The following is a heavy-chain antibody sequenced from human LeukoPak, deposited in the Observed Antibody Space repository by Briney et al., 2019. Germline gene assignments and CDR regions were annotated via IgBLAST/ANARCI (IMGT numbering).Heavy chain of an antibody. CDR2: IGSDGSDK. CDR3: AKEGYGDYAAFDI. Sequence: GGSLRLSCAASGFNFTNYVMHWVRQAPGKGLEWVSFIGSDGSDKHYADSVKGRLTISRDNSKNTLYLQMNSLRAEDTAVYYCAKEGYGDYAAFDIWGQGTMVTVSS. J-gene: IGHJ3*02. D-gene: IGHD4-17*01. V-gene: IGHV3-30*02. CDR1: GFNFTNYV.